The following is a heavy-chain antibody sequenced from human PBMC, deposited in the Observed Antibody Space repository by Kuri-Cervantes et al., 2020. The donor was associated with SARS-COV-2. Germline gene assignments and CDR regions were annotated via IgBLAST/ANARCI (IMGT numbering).Heavy chain of an antibody. Sequence: SETLSLTCTVSGGSISSYYWSWIRQPPGKGLEWIGYIYYSGSTYYNPSLKSRVTISVDTSKNQSSLKLSSVTAADTAVYYCARLAPYDSSGYYDFDYWGQGTLVTVSS. CDR2: IYYSGST. D-gene: IGHD3-22*01. CDR1: GGSISSYY. CDR3: ARLAPYDSSGYYDFDY. J-gene: IGHJ4*02. V-gene: IGHV4-59*08.